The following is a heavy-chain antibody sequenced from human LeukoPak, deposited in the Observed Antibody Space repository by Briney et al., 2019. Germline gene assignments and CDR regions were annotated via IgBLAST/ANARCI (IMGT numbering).Heavy chain of an antibody. V-gene: IGHV4-61*08. CDR2: IYYSGSI. D-gene: IGHD3-10*01. CDR1: GGSVSSADYY. J-gene: IGHJ4*02. Sequence: SETLSLTCTVSGGSVSSADYYWSWIRQPPGKGLEWIGYIYYSGSINYNPSLKSRVTISLDTSTNQLSLKLNSVTAADTAVYYCAGEGPFGGPFDFWGQGTLATVSS. CDR3: AGEGPFGGPFDF.